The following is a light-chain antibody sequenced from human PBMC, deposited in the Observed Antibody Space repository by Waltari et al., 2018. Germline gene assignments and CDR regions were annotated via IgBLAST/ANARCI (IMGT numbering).Light chain of an antibody. J-gene: IGKJ4*01. V-gene: IGKV2D-29*01. Sequence: DIVMTQTPLSLSVTPGQPASISCKSSQSLLHGDGKTYVSWYLHKSGQPPQLLIFEVSARFSGVPDRFSGSGSGTDFTLRISRVEAEDVGVYYCMQSIQSPLTFGGGTKVEIK. CDR3: MQSIQSPLT. CDR2: EVS. CDR1: QSLLHGDGKTY.